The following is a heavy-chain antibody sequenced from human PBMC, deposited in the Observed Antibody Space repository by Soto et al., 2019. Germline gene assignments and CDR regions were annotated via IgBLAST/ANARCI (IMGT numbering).Heavy chain of an antibody. CDR3: AGGYSSCWYYFDY. V-gene: IGHV4-59*01. CDR1: CGSISSYH. J-gene: IGHJ4*02. CDR2: IYYSGST. D-gene: IGHD6-13*01. Sequence: SETLSLTCTVSCGSISSYHWSWIRQAPGKGLEWFGYIYYSGSTNYNPSLKSRVTISVDTSKSQFSLKLRSVTAADTGVYYCAGGYSSCWYYFDYWGQGTLVTVSS.